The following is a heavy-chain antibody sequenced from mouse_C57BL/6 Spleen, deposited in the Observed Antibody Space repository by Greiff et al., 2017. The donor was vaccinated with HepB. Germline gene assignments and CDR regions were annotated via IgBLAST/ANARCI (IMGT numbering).Heavy chain of an antibody. D-gene: IGHD2-1*01. CDR1: GFTFSDYG. J-gene: IGHJ2*01. V-gene: IGHV5-17*01. Sequence: EVMLVESGGGLVKPGGSLKLSCAASGFTFSDYGMHWVRQAPEKGLEWVAYISSGSSTIYYAATVKGRFTISRANAKNTLFLQMTSLRSEDTAMYYCARDYYGIDYWGQGTTLTVSS. CDR2: ISSGSSTI. CDR3: ARDYYGIDY.